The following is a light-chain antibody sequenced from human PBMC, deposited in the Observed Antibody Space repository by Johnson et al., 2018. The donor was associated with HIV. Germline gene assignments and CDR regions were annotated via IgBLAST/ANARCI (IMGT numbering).Light chain of an antibody. V-gene: IGLV1-51*01. J-gene: IGLJ1*01. CDR3: GTWESSLRAGGV. Sequence: QSVLTQPPSVSAAPGQKVPISCSVSSSNIGNNYVSCYQQLPGTAPKLLIYDNNTRPSGIPDRFSGSKSGTSATLVITALQTGDEADYYFGTWESSLRAGGVFGTGTKVTVL. CDR1: SSNIGNNY. CDR2: DNN.